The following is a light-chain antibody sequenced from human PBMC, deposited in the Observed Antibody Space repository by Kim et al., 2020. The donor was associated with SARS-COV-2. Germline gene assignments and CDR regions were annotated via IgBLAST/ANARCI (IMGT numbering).Light chain of an antibody. V-gene: IGKV3-15*01. CDR1: QSVSSN. Sequence: EMVMTQSPATLSVSPGERATLSCRASQSVSSNLAWYQQKPGQAPRLLIYGASTRATGIPARFSGSGSGTEFTLTISSLQSEDFAVYYCQQYNNWPREFIFGPGTKVDIK. J-gene: IGKJ3*01. CDR3: QQYNNWPREFI. CDR2: GAS.